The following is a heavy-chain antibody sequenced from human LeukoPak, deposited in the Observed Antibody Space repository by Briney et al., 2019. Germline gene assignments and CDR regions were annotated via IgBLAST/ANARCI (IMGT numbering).Heavy chain of an antibody. CDR2: IDPSDSYT. Sequence: GESLKISCKGSGYSFTSYWISWVRQMPGKGLEWMGRIDPSDSYTYYSPSFQGHVTISADKSISTAYLQWSSLKASDTAMYYCARRYCSSTSCYDYWGQGTLVTVSS. V-gene: IGHV5-10-1*01. CDR3: ARRYCSSTSCYDY. CDR1: GYSFTSYW. J-gene: IGHJ4*02. D-gene: IGHD2-2*01.